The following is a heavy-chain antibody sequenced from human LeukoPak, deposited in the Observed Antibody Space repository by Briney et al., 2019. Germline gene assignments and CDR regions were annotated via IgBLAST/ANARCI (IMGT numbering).Heavy chain of an antibody. CDR3: AREAGRLQPLDN. D-gene: IGHD5-24*01. V-gene: IGHV4-59*01. CDR2: ISYSGST. CDR1: GFTFSIYS. Sequence: RSGGSLRLSCAASGFTFSIYSMNWVRQPPGKGLEWIGYISYSGSTNYNPSLKSRVTISVDTSKNQFSLKLSSVTAADTAVYYCAREAGRLQPLDNWGQGTLVTVSS. J-gene: IGHJ4*02.